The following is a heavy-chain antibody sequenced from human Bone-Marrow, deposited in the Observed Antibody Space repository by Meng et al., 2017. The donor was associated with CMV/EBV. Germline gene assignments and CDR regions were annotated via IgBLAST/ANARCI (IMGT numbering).Heavy chain of an antibody. Sequence: GVSFRRGCDFWRLVRQHPGQGLEWIGYIYWSGSTYYNPSLKSRVTISADTSKNQFSLKLSSVTAADTAVYYCARVSYDFWSGAFDYWGQGTLVTVSS. CDR3: ARVSYDFWSGAFDY. J-gene: IGHJ4*02. CDR1: GVSFRRGCDF. CDR2: IYWSGST. V-gene: IGHV4-31*02. D-gene: IGHD3-3*01.